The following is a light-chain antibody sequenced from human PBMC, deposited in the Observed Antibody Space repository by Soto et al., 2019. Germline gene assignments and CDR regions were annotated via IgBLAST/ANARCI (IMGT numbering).Light chain of an antibody. CDR3: SSYTTSNTPLYV. J-gene: IGLJ1*01. Sequence: QSALTQPASVSGSPGQSITISRTGTSSDVAAYNYVSWFQHHAGKAPKLMLYDVNNRPSGVSNRFSGSKSGNTASLTISGLQVEDEADYYCSSYTTSNTPLYVFGTGTKLTVL. CDR2: DVN. V-gene: IGLV2-14*03. CDR1: SSDVAAYNY.